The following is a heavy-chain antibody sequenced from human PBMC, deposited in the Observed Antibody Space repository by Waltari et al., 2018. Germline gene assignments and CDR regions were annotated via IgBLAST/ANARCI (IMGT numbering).Heavy chain of an antibody. V-gene: IGHV4-39*01. CDR1: GGSITTNRHY. CDR2: ISYSGAT. CDR3: ATYVGASIGTAAFDV. Sequence: QLHLQESGPGLVQPSETLSLTCSVSGGSITTNRHYWGWIRQPPGKGLEWTVTISYSGATYTSPSLKSRLTISADTFKNQFSLKLSSVTAADTAVYYCATYVGASIGTAAFDVWGRGTMVTVSS. D-gene: IGHD3-16*01. J-gene: IGHJ3*01.